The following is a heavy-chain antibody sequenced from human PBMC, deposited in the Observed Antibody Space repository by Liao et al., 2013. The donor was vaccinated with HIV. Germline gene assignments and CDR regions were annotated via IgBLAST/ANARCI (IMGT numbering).Heavy chain of an antibody. V-gene: IGHV4-34*01. D-gene: IGHD4-23*01. J-gene: IGHJ3*02. Sequence: QVQLQQWGAGLLKPSETLSLTCAVYGGSFSGYYWSWIRQPPGKGLEWIGEINHSGSTNYNPSLKSRVTISVDTSKNQFSLKLSSVTAADTAVYYCAREWGGGNSAQGAFDIWGQGTMVTVSS. CDR3: AREWGGGNSAQGAFDI. CDR2: INHSGST. CDR1: GGSFSGYY.